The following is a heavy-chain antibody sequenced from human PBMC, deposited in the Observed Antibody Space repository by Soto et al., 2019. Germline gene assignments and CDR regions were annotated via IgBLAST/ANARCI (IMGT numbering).Heavy chain of an antibody. V-gene: IGHV6-1*01. CDR1: GDXVSRSDPA. Sequence: PXQXLSLPCAICGDXVSRSDPAWNWIRQTPSRGLEWLGRTYYTSKWYNDYSVYVHSRITVNTGTSNNPFSLQLNSVTPEDTAVYDCARGVADTVSLDYWGQGTLVTVSS. D-gene: IGHD6-19*01. CDR3: ARGVADTVSLDY. CDR2: TYYTSKWYN. J-gene: IGHJ4*02.